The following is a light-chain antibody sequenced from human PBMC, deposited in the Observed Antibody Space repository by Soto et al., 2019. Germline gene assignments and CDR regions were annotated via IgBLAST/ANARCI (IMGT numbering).Light chain of an antibody. J-gene: IGLJ2*01. V-gene: IGLV2-14*03. Sequence: QSVLTQPASVSGSPGQSITISCTGTSNDVGGYNYVSWYQHHPGKAPKVMIYAVSIRPSGVSDRFSGSKSGYTASLTISGLQAADEADYYCTSYTSSSLVVFGGGTKVTVL. CDR3: TSYTSSSLVV. CDR2: AVS. CDR1: SNDVGGYNY.